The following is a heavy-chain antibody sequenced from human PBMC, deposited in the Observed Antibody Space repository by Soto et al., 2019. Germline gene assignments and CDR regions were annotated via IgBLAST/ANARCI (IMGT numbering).Heavy chain of an antibody. J-gene: IGHJ5*02. V-gene: IGHV3-74*01. CDR2: INSDGTST. Sequence: EVQLVESGGGLVQPGGSLRLSCAASGFTFSSYWMHWVRQAPGQGLAWVARINSDGTSTSYADSVRGRFAISRDNAKNTLYLQMNSLRAADTAVYFCARESGAYYDWLDLWCQGTLVTVSS. D-gene: IGHD1-26*01. CDR1: GFTFSSYW. CDR3: ARESGAYYDWLDL.